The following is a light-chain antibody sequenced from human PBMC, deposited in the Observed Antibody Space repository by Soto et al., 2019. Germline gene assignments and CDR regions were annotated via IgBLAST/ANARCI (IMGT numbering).Light chain of an antibody. CDR2: DVS. J-gene: IGLJ1*01. CDR3: SSYTSSSTLV. Sequence: QSPLTQPACVSGSPGQSITISCTGTSSDVGGYNYVSWYQQHPGKAPKLMIYDVSNRPSGVSNRFSGSKSGNTASLTISGLQAEDEADYYCSSYTSSSTLVFGTGTKLTVL. V-gene: IGLV2-14*01. CDR1: SSDVGGYNY.